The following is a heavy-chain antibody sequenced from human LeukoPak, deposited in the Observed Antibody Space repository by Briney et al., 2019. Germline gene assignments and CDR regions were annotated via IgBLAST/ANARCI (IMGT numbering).Heavy chain of an antibody. V-gene: IGHV3-48*03. Sequence: HPGGSLRLSCAASGFTFSNYGMNWVRQAPGKGLEWVSYISSSGSTIYYADSVKGRFTISRDNAKNSLYLQMNSLRAEDTAVYYCARAPGYYYDSSGYYADYWGQGTLVTVSS. D-gene: IGHD3-22*01. CDR3: ARAPGYYYDSSGYYADY. CDR1: GFTFSNYG. CDR2: ISSSGSTI. J-gene: IGHJ4*02.